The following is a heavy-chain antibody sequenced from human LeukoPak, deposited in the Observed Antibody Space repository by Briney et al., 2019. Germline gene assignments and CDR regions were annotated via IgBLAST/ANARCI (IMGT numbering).Heavy chain of an antibody. V-gene: IGHV4-39*01. Sequence: SETLSLTCTVSGGSISSSSYYWGWIRQPPGKGLEWIGSIYYSGSTYYNPSRKSRVTISVDTSKNQFSLKLSSVAAADTAVYYCARREAMGNFDYWGQGTLVTVSS. D-gene: IGHD5-18*01. J-gene: IGHJ4*02. CDR2: IYYSGST. CDR3: ARREAMGNFDY. CDR1: GGSISSSSYY.